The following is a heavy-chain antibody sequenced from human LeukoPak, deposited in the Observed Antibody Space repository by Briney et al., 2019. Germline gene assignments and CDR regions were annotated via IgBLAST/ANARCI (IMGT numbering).Heavy chain of an antibody. CDR3: ARDMGSSRFDY. CDR2: IRSTGSYI. D-gene: IGHD6-6*01. V-gene: IGHV3-21*01. J-gene: IGHJ4*02. CDR1: GFTFSSYD. Sequence: GGSLRLSCAASGFTFSSYDMNWVRQARGGGLEWVASIRSTGSYIYYADSVKGRFSISRDNAKNSLYLQVNSLRAEDTAVYSCARDMGSSRFDYWGQGTLVTVSS.